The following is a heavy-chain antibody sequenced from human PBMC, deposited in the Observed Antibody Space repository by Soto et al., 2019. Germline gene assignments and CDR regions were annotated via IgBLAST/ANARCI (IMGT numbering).Heavy chain of an antibody. V-gene: IGHV3-33*01. D-gene: IGHD1-26*01. CDR1: GFTFSNYG. Sequence: PGGSLRLSCAASGFTFSNYGMHWVRQAPGKGLEWVAAIWYDGSNKYYAESVKGRFTISRDNSKNTLYLQMNSLRAEDTAVYYCAREQLVSYYCDYWGQGSLVTVSS. J-gene: IGHJ4*02. CDR3: AREQLVSYYCDY. CDR2: IWYDGSNK.